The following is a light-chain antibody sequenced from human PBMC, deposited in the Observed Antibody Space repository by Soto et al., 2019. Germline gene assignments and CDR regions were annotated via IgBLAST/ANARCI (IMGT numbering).Light chain of an antibody. V-gene: IGKV1-5*01. J-gene: IGKJ1*01. CDR2: XAS. CDR3: QQYNSYWT. Sequence: IRLTQCPSTLSASVGDRVTISCRASQGIXSWLGWYQQKPGKAPKLLISXASSLESGVPSRFSGSGCGTEFTITISSLRADDVETYCCQQYNSYWTFGQGTKVDIK. CDR1: QGIXSW.